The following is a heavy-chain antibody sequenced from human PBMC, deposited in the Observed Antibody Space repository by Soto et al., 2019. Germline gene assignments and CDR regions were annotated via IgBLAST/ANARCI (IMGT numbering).Heavy chain of an antibody. V-gene: IGHV4-34*01. CDR2: INHSGST. J-gene: IGHJ6*02. CDR3: ASDLWFGERYGMDV. D-gene: IGHD3-10*01. CDR1: GGSFSGYY. Sequence: KSSETLSLTCAVYGGSFSGYYWSWIRQPPGKGLEWIGEINHSGSTNYNPSLKSRVTISVDTSKNQFSLKLSSMTAADTAVYYCASDLWFGERYGMDVWGQGTTVTVSS.